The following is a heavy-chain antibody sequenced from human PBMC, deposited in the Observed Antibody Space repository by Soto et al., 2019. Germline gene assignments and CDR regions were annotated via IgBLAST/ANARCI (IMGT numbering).Heavy chain of an antibody. CDR2: IWYDGSNK. CDR3: ARDRIAARPDYYYGMDV. CDR1: GFTFSSYG. J-gene: IGHJ6*02. D-gene: IGHD6-6*01. V-gene: IGHV3-33*01. Sequence: GGSLRLSCAASGFTFSSYGMHWVRQAPGKGLEWVAVIWYDGSNKYYADSVKGRFTISRDNSKNTLYLQMNSLRAEDTAVYYCARDRIAARPDYYYGMDVWGQGTTATVSS.